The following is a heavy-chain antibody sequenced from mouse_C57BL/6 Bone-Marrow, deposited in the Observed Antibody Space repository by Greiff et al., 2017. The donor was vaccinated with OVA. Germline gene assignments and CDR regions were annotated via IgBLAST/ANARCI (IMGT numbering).Heavy chain of an antibody. CDR2: IDPSDSYT. J-gene: IGHJ2*01. Sequence: VQLQQPGAELVKPGASVKLSCKASGYTFTSYWMQWVKQRPGQGLEWIGEIDPSDSYTNYNQKFKGKATLTVDTSSSAAYMQLSSLTSEDSAVYYCARRKLRDYFDYWGQGTTLTVSS. CDR3: ARRKLRDYFDY. V-gene: IGHV1-50*01. CDR1: GYTFTSYW. D-gene: IGHD4-1*01.